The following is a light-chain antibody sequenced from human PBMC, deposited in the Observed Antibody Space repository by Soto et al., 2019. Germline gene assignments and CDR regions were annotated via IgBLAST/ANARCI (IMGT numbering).Light chain of an antibody. Sequence: QSVLTQPPSVSGAPGQRVTISCTGSSSNIGAGYDVPWYQQLPGKAPKLLIYGNSNRPSGVPDRFSGSKSGTTASLAITGRLEEEDAAYYCQSSDSSLSGYVFGAGTKVTVL. CDR1: SSNIGAGYD. CDR3: QSSDSSLSGYV. CDR2: GNS. V-gene: IGLV1-40*01. J-gene: IGLJ1*01.